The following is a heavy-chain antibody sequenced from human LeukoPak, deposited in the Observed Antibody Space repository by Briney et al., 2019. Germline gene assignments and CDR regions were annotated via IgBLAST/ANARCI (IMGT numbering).Heavy chain of an antibody. CDR3: ARAIAARTYAFDI. J-gene: IGHJ3*02. Sequence: SETLSLTCAVYGGSFSGYYWSWIRQPPGKGLEWIGEINHSGSTNYNPSLKSRVTISVDTSKNQFSLKLSSVTAADTAVYYCARAIAARTYAFDIWGQGTMVTVSS. D-gene: IGHD6-6*01. CDR2: INHSGST. CDR1: GGSFSGYY. V-gene: IGHV4-34*01.